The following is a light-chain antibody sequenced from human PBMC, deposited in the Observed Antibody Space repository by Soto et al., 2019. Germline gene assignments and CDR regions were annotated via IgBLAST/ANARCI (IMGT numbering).Light chain of an antibody. CDR3: QQRSNWPLT. J-gene: IGKJ4*01. CDR1: QSVSSY. Sequence: EIVLTQSPATLSLPPGERATLSCRASQSVSSYLAWYQQKPGQAPRLLIYDASNRATGIPARFSGSGSGTDFTLTISSLEPEDFEVYYCQQRSNWPLTFGGGTKVDIK. V-gene: IGKV3-11*01. CDR2: DAS.